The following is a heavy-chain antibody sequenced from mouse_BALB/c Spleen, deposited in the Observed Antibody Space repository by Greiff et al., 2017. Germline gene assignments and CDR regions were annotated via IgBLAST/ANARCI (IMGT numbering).Heavy chain of an antibody. J-gene: IGHJ4*01. CDR1: GFNIKDYY. V-gene: IGHV14-1*02. CDR2: IDPENGNT. CDR3: ARGEVFYAMDY. Sequence: EVQLQQSGAELVRSGASVKLSCTASGFNIKDYYMHWVKQRPEQGLEWIGWIDPENGNTIYDPKFQGKASITADTSSNTAYLQLSSLTSEDTAVYYCARGEVFYAMDYWGQGTSVTVSS.